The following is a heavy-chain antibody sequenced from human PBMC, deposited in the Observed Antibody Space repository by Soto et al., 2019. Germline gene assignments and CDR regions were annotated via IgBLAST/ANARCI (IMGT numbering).Heavy chain of an antibody. J-gene: IGHJ6*02. V-gene: IGHV3-30*03. CDR2: MSFDGSYK. D-gene: IGHD3-10*01. CDR1: GFSFSSYD. CDR3: ARGMIRGVVYYGVEV. Sequence: QEQLVESGGGAVQPGRSLRLSCTASGFSFSSYDMHWVRQAPGEGLEWVSAMSFDGSYKHYADSVKGRFTISRDNPENTLYLQMNGLRPEDTAVYFCARGMIRGVVYYGVEVWGQGTTVTVS.